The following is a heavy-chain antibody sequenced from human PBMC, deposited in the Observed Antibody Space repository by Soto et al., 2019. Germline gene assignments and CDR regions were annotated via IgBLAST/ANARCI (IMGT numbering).Heavy chain of an antibody. V-gene: IGHV3-23*01. D-gene: IGHD3-10*01. J-gene: IGHJ4*02. Sequence: PGGSLRLSCAASGFTFSSYSMTWVRQAPGKGLEWVSGISDSGGNTWYADSGKGRFTISRDNSKNTLFLQMNSLRAEDAAVYFCSTWSGFGDVWGQGTLVTVSS. CDR3: STWSGFGDV. CDR2: ISDSGGNT. CDR1: GFTFSSYS.